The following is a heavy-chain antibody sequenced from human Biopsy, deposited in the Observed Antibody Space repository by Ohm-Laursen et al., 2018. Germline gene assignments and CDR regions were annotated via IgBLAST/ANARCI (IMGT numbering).Heavy chain of an antibody. D-gene: IGHD1-26*01. CDR3: ARVVGAATGFDS. J-gene: IGHJ4*02. V-gene: IGHV4-59*01. CDR2: ILSTGST. CDR1: GGPIDSYY. Sequence: SETLSLTCTVSGGPIDSYYWSWIRQPPGKRLEWIGYILSTGSTDYNPSLQSRVSISLDLSTDQFSLKVDSVTAADTAVYYCARVVGAATGFDSWGRGTPVIVSS.